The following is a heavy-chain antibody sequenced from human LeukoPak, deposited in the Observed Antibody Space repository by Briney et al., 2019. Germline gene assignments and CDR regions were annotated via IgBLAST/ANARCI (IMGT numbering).Heavy chain of an antibody. Sequence: ASVKVSFQALGYTFTDHYFHWLRQAPGQGIEWMGWIHPGRGDTNIAQKFQGRVSLTRDMSISTAYMELSRLTSDDTAVYYCARDHNWGPDYRGQGTLVSVSS. J-gene: IGHJ4*02. CDR2: IHPGRGDT. CDR1: GYTFTDHY. CDR3: ARDHNWGPDY. V-gene: IGHV1-2*02. D-gene: IGHD7-27*01.